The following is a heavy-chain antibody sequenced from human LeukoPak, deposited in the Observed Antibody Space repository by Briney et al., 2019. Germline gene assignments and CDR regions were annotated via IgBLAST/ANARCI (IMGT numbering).Heavy chain of an antibody. J-gene: IGHJ4*02. CDR2: INQDGSEK. Sequence: GGSLRLSCAASGFTFSSYWMSWVRQPPGKGLEWVATINQDGSEKDYVDSVKGRLTISRDNAKNSLYVQMNSLRVEDTAVYYCVRAGGNRWSDYWGQGTLVTVSS. D-gene: IGHD2-15*01. CDR1: GFTFSSYW. CDR3: VRAGGNRWSDY. V-gene: IGHV3-7*01.